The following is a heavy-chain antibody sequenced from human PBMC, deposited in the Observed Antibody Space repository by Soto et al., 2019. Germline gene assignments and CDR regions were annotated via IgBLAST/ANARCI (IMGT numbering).Heavy chain of an antibody. CDR3: ARRTSTSGWRHYFDF. CDR2: IDPRDSNI. CDR1: ASSFANYW. J-gene: IGHJ4*02. D-gene: IGHD6-19*01. Sequence: GESLKISCQVSASSFANYWIGWVRQIPGEVLEWMGFIDPRDSNIRYSPSFQGQVTISADKSISTAYMKWSSLKASETAIYYCARRTSTSGWRHYFDFWGQGALVTVSS. V-gene: IGHV5-51*01.